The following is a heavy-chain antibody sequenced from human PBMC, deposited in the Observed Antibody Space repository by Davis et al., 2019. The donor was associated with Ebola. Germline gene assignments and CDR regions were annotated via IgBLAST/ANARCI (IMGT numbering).Heavy chain of an antibody. V-gene: IGHV4-39*01. D-gene: IGHD3-3*01. CDR1: GGSISSSSYY. CDR2: IYYSGST. CDR3: ARNGSELRFLEWLLPLPSWFDP. J-gene: IGHJ5*02. Sequence: GSLRLSCTVSGGSISSSSYYWGCIRQPTGKGLEWIGCIYYSGSTYYNPSLKSRVTISVDTSKNQFSLKLSSVTAADTAMYYCARNGSELRFLEWLLPLPSWFDPWGQGTPVTVSS.